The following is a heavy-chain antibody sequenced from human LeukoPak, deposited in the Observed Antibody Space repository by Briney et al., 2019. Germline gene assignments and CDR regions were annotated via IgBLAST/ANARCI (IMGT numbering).Heavy chain of an antibody. D-gene: IGHD4-17*01. J-gene: IGHJ4*02. CDR1: GYTFTGYY. V-gene: IGHV1-2*02. CDR3: ASSEMTTVTTLDY. CDR2: IKPNSGGT. Sequence: GASVKVSCKSSGYTFTGYYMHWVRQAPGQGLEWMGWIKPNSGGTNYAQKFQGRVTMTRDTSINTAYMELSRLRSDDTAVYYCASSEMTTVTTLDYWGRGTLVTVSS.